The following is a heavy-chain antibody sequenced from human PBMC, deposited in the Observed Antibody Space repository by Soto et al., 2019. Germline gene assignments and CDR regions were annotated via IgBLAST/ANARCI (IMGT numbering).Heavy chain of an antibody. D-gene: IGHD3-10*01. CDR3: ARLWLGERPPDY. Sequence: QLQLQESRPGLVKPSETLPLICTVSGGSISSSSYYWGWIRQPPGKGLEWIGSIYYSGRTYYNPSLKSRVTISVDTSKNQLSLQLSSVTAADTAEYYCARLWLGERPPDYWGQGTLVTVSS. CDR1: GGSISSSSYY. J-gene: IGHJ4*02. V-gene: IGHV4-39*01. CDR2: IYYSGRT.